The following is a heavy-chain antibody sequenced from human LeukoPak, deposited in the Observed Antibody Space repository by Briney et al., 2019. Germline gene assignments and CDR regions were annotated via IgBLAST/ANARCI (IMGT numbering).Heavy chain of an antibody. Sequence: GASVKVSCKASGYTFTSYYMHWVRQAPGQGLEWMGIINPSGGSTSYAQKFQGRVTMTRDTSTSTVYMELSSLGSEDTAVYYCARGYSYGSFLYYYGMDVWGQGTTVTVSS. V-gene: IGHV1-46*01. J-gene: IGHJ6*02. CDR1: GYTFTSYY. CDR2: INPSGGST. CDR3: ARGYSYGSFLYYYGMDV. D-gene: IGHD5-18*01.